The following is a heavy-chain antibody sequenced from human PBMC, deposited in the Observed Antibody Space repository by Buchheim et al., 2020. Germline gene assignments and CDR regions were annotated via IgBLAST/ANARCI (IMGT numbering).Heavy chain of an antibody. Sequence: EVQLLESGGGLVQPGGSLRLSCAASGFTFNNYAMTWVRQTPGKGLEWVSTTTTGGDTSFYAESVKGRFTISRDNSKKTRYLQMNSLRAEDTAVYYCAKDFGHSGPFFDCWGQGTL. D-gene: IGHD3-3*01. J-gene: IGHJ4*02. CDR3: AKDFGHSGPFFDC. CDR2: TTTGGDTS. CDR1: GFTFNNYA. V-gene: IGHV3-23*01.